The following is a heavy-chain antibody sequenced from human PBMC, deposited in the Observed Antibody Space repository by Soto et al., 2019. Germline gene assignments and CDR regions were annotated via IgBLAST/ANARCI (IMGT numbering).Heavy chain of an antibody. CDR3: AAVPYGDYRYYFDY. V-gene: IGHV1-58*01. CDR2: IVVGSGNT. D-gene: IGHD4-17*01. CDR1: GFTFTSSA. J-gene: IGHJ4*02. Sequence: SVKVSCKASGFTFTSSAVQWVRQARGQRLEWIGWIVVGSGNTNYAQKFQERVTITRDMSTSTAYMELSSPRSEDTAVYYCAAVPYGDYRYYFDYWGQGTLVTVSS.